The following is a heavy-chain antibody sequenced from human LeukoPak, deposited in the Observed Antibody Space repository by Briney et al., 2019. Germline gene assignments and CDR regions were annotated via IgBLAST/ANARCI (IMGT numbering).Heavy chain of an antibody. V-gene: IGHV1-18*01. CDR2: ISPYNSNT. Sequence: GASVKVSCKSSGYTFTTYGISWMRQAPGQSLEWMGWISPYNSNTKYAQKLQGRVTMTTDTSTNTAYMEVRSLRSDDTAAYYCAREAPVAAGSDAFDIWGQGTTVTVSS. CDR3: AREAPVAAGSDAFDI. CDR1: GYTFTTYG. D-gene: IGHD6-19*01. J-gene: IGHJ3*02.